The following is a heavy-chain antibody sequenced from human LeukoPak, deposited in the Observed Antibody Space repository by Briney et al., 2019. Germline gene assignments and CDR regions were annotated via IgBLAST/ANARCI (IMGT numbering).Heavy chain of an antibody. CDR1: GFTFSDYY. D-gene: IGHD3-3*01. CDR3: ARELEYDFWSGYYYHYYYGMDV. Sequence: GGSLRLSCAASGFTFSDYYMSWIRQAPGQGLEWVSYISSSGSTIYYADSVKGRFTISRDNAKNSLYLQMNSLRAEDTAVYYCARELEYDFWSGYYYHYYYGMDVWGQGTTVTVSS. V-gene: IGHV3-11*01. CDR2: ISSSGSTI. J-gene: IGHJ6*02.